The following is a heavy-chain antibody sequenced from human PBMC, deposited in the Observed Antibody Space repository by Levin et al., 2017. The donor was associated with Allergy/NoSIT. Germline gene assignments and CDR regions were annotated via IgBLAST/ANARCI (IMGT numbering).Heavy chain of an antibody. CDR1: GFTFSNAW. D-gene: IGHD3-10*01. V-gene: IGHV3-15*01. J-gene: IGHJ4*02. CDR3: ATDLASLGVGELDF. CDR2: VKGKTDGGAR. Sequence: PGGSLRLSCAASGFTFSNAWMTWVRQAPGKGLEWVGRVKGKTDGGARDYAAPVKGRFTISGEDAKNTLYLQMNNLKSEDTAVYYCATDLASLGVGELDFWGQGTLVTVSS.